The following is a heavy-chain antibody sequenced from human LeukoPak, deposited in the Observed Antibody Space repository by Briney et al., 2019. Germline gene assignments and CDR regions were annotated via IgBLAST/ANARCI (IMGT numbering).Heavy chain of an antibody. D-gene: IGHD3-22*01. Sequence: ASVKVSCKASGYTFTGYYMHWVRQAPGQGLEWMGRINPNSGGTNYAQKFQGRVTMTRDTSISTAYMELSRLRSDDTAVCYCARPIEYYYDSSGYSIWGQGTMVTVSS. CDR2: INPNSGGT. J-gene: IGHJ3*02. CDR3: ARPIEYYYDSSGYSI. CDR1: GYTFTGYY. V-gene: IGHV1-2*06.